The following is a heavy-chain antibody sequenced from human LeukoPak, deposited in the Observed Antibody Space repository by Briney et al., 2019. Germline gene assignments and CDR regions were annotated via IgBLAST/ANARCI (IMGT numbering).Heavy chain of an antibody. D-gene: IGHD1-14*01. Sequence: GGSLRLSCAASGFTFSDYYMSWIRQAPGKGPEWVSYITSGSSYTNYADSVKGRFTISRDNAKNSLYLQMNSLRAEDTAVYYCATSKPTFDYWGQGTLVTVSS. J-gene: IGHJ4*02. CDR1: GFTFSDYY. V-gene: IGHV3-11*03. CDR2: ITSGSSYT. CDR3: ATSKPTFDY.